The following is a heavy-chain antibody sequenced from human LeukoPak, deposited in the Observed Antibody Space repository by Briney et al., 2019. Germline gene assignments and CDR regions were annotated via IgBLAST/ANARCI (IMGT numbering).Heavy chain of an antibody. J-gene: IGHJ4*02. CDR2: IKSKTDGGTT. D-gene: IGHD3-22*01. V-gene: IGHV3-15*01. Sequence: GGSLRLSCVASGFPFSSYWMTWVRQAPGKGLEWVGRIKSKTDGGTTDYAAPVKGRFTISRDDSKNTLYLQMNSLKTEDTAVYYCTTDLEYYDSSGYSQSYWGQGTLVTVSS. CDR3: TTDLEYYDSSGYSQSY. CDR1: GFPFSSYW.